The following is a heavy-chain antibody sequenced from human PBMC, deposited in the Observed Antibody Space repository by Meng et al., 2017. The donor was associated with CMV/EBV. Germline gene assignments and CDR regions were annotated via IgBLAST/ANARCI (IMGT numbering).Heavy chain of an antibody. CDR3: ASRSVRITIFGVDHDAFDI. V-gene: IGHV3-66*02. CDR2: IYSGDST. D-gene: IGHD3-3*01. Sequence: GGSLRLSCAASGFTVSSNYMSWVRQAPGKGLEWVSVIYSGDSTYYADSVKGRFTISRDNSKNTLYLQMNSLRAEDTAVYYCASRSVRITIFGVDHDAFDIWGQGTMVTVSS. J-gene: IGHJ3*02. CDR1: GFTVSSNY.